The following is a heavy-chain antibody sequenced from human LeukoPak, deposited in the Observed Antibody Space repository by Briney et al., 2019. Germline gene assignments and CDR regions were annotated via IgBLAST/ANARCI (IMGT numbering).Heavy chain of an antibody. D-gene: IGHD5-12*01. V-gene: IGHV3-23*01. Sequence: GGSLRLSCAASGFTFSSYAMSWVRQAPGKGLEWVSAISGSGGSTYYADSVKGRFTNSRDNSKNTLYLQISSLRAEVTAVYYCANGGRYSSGFDPWGQGTLVTVSS. J-gene: IGHJ5*02. CDR2: ISGSGGST. CDR1: GFTFSSYA. CDR3: ANGGRYSSGFDP.